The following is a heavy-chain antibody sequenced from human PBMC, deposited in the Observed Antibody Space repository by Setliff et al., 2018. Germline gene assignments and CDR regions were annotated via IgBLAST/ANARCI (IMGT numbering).Heavy chain of an antibody. CDR2: SRNKANGYTT. V-gene: IGHV3-72*01. Sequence: GGSLRLSCAASGFTFSEYYMDWVRQAPGKGPEWIGRSRNKANGYTTEFAASVKGRFTISRDDSQNSLYLQMNSLKTEDTAVYYCTRARDRSGYWDFDYWGQGTLVTVSS. CDR3: TRARDRSGYWDFDY. J-gene: IGHJ4*02. D-gene: IGHD3-3*01. CDR1: GFTFSEYY.